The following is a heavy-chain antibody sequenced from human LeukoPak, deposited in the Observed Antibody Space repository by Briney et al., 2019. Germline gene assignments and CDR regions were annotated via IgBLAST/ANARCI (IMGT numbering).Heavy chain of an antibody. V-gene: IGHV3-11*03. CDR3: ARQGGDILTGYLDY. CDR2: ISSSGTYI. Sequence: GSLRFSCATSGFTFSDYYMSWIRRAPGKGLEWVSYISSSGTYINSADSVKGRFTISRDYPKNSLYLQMSSLRAEDTAVYYCARQGGDILTGYLDYWGQGTLDTVSS. J-gene: IGHJ4*02. CDR1: GFTFSDYY. D-gene: IGHD3-9*01.